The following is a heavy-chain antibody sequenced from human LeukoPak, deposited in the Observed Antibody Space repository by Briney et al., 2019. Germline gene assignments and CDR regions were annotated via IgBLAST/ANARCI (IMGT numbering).Heavy chain of an antibody. D-gene: IGHD3-22*01. J-gene: IGHJ4*02. V-gene: IGHV3-23*01. CDR1: GFTFYSYA. CDR2: ICGSGGCP. Sequence: GGSLRLSCAASGFTFYSYAMGYVRQAPGKGLEWVSTICGSGGCPYYADSVRGRFTISRDNSKNTLYLQLNSLRAEDTAIYFCAKDLTYYYDTSASHRGEFDSWGQGTLVTVSS. CDR3: AKDLTYYYDTSASHRGEFDS.